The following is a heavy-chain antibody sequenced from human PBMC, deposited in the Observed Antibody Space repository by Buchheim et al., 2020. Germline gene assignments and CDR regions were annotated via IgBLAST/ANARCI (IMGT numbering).Heavy chain of an antibody. D-gene: IGHD2-15*01. CDR1: GFTFSRYW. CDR2: IHQDGGEK. J-gene: IGHJ6*02. Sequence: EVQLVESGGDLVQPGGSLRLSCGASGFTFSRYWMSWVRQAPGKGLEWVANIHQDGGEKYYVDSLKGRFTISRDNATSSLFLQMNSLRVEDTAVYYCVRESQVVAPGSGRLTYYGMDVWGQGTT. V-gene: IGHV3-7*01. CDR3: VRESQVVAPGSGRLTYYGMDV.